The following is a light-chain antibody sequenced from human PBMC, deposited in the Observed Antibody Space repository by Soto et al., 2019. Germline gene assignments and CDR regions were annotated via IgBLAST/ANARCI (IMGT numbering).Light chain of an antibody. CDR2: AAS. CDR1: QDIRNY. Sequence: DIQMTQSPSSLSASVGDRVTMTCRASQDIRNYVAWYQQKPGEVHKLLIYAASTLQSGVPARLSGGGFGTDFTLTISSLRPEDVATYYCQRYHSALLTFGPGTKVDLK. J-gene: IGKJ3*01. CDR3: QRYHSALLT. V-gene: IGKV1-27*01.